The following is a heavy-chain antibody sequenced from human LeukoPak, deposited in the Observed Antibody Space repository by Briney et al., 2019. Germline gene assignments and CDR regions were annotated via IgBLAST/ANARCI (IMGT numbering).Heavy chain of an antibody. CDR1: GGSISSSSYY. CDR2: IYYSGST. D-gene: IGHD3-3*01. CDR3: ARHVRFLEWLYPGFDY. Sequence: SGTLSLTCTVSGGSISSSSYYWGWIRQPPGKGLEWIGSIYYSGSTYYNPSLKSRVTISVDTSKNQFSLKLSSVTAADTAVYYCARHVRFLEWLYPGFDYWGQGTLVTVSS. V-gene: IGHV4-39*01. J-gene: IGHJ4*02.